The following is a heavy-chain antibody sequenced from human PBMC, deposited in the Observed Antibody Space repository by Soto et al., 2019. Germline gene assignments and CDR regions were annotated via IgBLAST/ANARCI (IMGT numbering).Heavy chain of an antibody. D-gene: IGHD5-18*01. CDR2: IYYSGST. CDR3: ARRYGSCFDY. V-gene: IGHV4-59*08. J-gene: IGHJ4*02. CDR1: GGSISSYY. Sequence: QVQLQESGPGLVKPSETLSLTCTVSGGSISSYYWSWIRQPPGKGLEWIGYIYYSGSTNYNPFLRSRIPISVDTSKNQFSLKLSSVTAADTAVYYCARRYGSCFDYWGQGTLVTVSS.